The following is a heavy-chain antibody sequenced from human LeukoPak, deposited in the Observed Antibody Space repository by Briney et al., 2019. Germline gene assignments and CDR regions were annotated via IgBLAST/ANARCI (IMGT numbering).Heavy chain of an antibody. CDR3: ARRSPSWESSSPYFDY. CDR2: IYYSGST. J-gene: IGHJ4*02. CDR1: GGSISSSSYY. D-gene: IGHD6-6*01. V-gene: IGHV4-39*07. Sequence: SETLSLTCTVSGGSISSSSYYWGWIRQPPGKGLEWIGSIYYSGSTYYNPSLKSRVTISVDTSKNQFSLKLSSVTAADTAVYYCARRSPSWESSSPYFDYWGQGTLVTVSS.